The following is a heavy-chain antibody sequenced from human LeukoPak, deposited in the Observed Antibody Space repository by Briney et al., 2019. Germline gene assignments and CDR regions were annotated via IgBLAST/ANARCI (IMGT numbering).Heavy chain of an antibody. J-gene: IGHJ5*02. CDR3: ARGYNNYDYNWFDP. Sequence: GSLRLSCAASGFTFTTYWMHWVRQAPGKGLVWISQINRDGSGTTYADSVKGRFTISRDNAKNTLYLQMNSLRDEDTAVYYCARGYNNYDYNWFDPWGQGTLVTVSS. CDR2: INRDGSGT. V-gene: IGHV3-74*01. CDR1: GFTFTTYW. D-gene: IGHD4-11*01.